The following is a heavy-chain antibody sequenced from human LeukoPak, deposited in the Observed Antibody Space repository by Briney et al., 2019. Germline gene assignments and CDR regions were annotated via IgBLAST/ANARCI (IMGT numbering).Heavy chain of an antibody. V-gene: IGHV3-30*02. Sequence: GGSLRLFCAASGFTFSSYGMHWVRQAPGKGLEWVAFIRYDGSNKYYADSVKGRFTISRDNSKNTLYLQMNSLRAEDTAVYYCAPRIYYDSSSLGYWGQGTLVTVSS. CDR2: IRYDGSNK. J-gene: IGHJ4*02. CDR3: APRIYYDSSSLGY. CDR1: GFTFSSYG. D-gene: IGHD3-22*01.